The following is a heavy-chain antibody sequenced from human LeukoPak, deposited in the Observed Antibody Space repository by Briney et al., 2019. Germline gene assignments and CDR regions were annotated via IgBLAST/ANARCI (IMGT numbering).Heavy chain of an antibody. V-gene: IGHV3-74*01. CDR2: INSDGSTT. CDR3: ARGPGYSSSWYGTDL. J-gene: IGHJ5*02. Sequence: GGSLRLSCAASGFTLSSYWMHWVRQAPGKGLVWVSRINSDGSTTNYADPVKGRFTISRDNAKNTLYLQMDSLRAEDTAVYYRARGPGYSSSWYGTDLWGQGALVTVSS. D-gene: IGHD6-13*01. CDR1: GFTLSSYW.